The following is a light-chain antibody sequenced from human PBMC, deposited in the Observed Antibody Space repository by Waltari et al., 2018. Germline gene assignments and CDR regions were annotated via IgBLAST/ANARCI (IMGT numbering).Light chain of an antibody. Sequence: VTTPSPLSLPVTPGEPASISCISSQSLQKSNGKTYFDWYVQKPGQSPQLLIYLGSNRASGVRDRSGGSGSGTDFTLKISRVDADDVGVYYCMQSLQPPVTFGGGTKVEI. CDR1: QSLQKSNGKTY. J-gene: IGKJ4*01. CDR3: MQSLQPPVT. V-gene: IGKV2-28*01. CDR2: LGS.